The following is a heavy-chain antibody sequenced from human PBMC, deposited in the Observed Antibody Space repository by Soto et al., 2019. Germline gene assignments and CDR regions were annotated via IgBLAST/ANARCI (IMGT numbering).Heavy chain of an antibody. Sequence: EVQLVESGGGLVQPGGSLRLSCAASGFTFSSYDMHWVRQATGKGLEWVSAIGTAGDTYYPGSVKGRFTISRENAKNSLYLQMNGLRAGDTAVYYCASARHSGSWDYWGQGTLVTVSS. CDR3: ASARHSGSWDY. CDR2: IGTAGDT. CDR1: GFTFSSYD. J-gene: IGHJ4*02. V-gene: IGHV3-13*04. D-gene: IGHD6-13*01.